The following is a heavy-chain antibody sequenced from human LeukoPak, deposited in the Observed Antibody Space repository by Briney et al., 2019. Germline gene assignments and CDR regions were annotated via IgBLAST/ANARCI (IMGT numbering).Heavy chain of an antibody. Sequence: GGSLRLSCAASGFTFSSYAMHWVRQAPGKGLEYVSAITSNGGNTYYANSVKGRFTISRDNSKSTLYLQMNSLRAEDTAVYYCAKAPNWNPFGWFDPWGQGTLVTVSS. V-gene: IGHV3-64*01. CDR1: GFTFSSYA. D-gene: IGHD1-20*01. J-gene: IGHJ5*02. CDR3: AKAPNWNPFGWFDP. CDR2: ITSNGGNT.